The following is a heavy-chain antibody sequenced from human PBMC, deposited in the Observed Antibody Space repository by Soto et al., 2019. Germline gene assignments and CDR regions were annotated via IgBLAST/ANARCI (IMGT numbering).Heavy chain of an antibody. D-gene: IGHD6-19*01. CDR3: ASSLKMAVAGNTPGY. CDR2: INHSGGT. Sequence: SETLSLTCAVDGGSFSGYYWSWIRPPPGKGLEWIGEINHSGGTNYNPSLKSRVTISVDTSKNQFSLKLSSVTAADTAVYYCASSLKMAVAGNTPGYWGQGTLVTVSS. V-gene: IGHV4-34*01. J-gene: IGHJ4*02. CDR1: GGSFSGYY.